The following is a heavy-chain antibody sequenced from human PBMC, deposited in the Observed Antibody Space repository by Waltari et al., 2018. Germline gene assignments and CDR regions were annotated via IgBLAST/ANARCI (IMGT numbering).Heavy chain of an antibody. V-gene: IGHV3-23*01. J-gene: IGHJ4*02. CDR3: AKAERQLDYGSGSLPFDY. CDR1: GFTFSRSA. CDR2: SSGSGGST. Sequence: EVQLLESGGGLVQPGGSLRLSCAASGFTFSRSAMSWVRQAPWQGLEWVSASSGSGGSTYYADSVKGRFTISRDNSKNTLYLQMNSLRAEDTAVYYCAKAERQLDYGSGSLPFDYWGQGTLVTVSS. D-gene: IGHD3-10*01.